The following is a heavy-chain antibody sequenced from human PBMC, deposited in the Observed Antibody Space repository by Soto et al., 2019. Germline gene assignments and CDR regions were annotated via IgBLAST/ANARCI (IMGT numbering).Heavy chain of an antibody. CDR1: GFSLTTREVG. V-gene: IGHV2-5*01. CDR2: VYWNNDR. J-gene: IGHJ5*02. CDR3: AHKGSSSFGWFDP. Sequence: QITLKESGPTLVKPTQTLTLTCTFSGFSLTTREVGVGWIRQPPGKALEWLALVYWNNDRRYSPSLESRLTITKDTSKNQVVLRMTNMDPVYTGTYYCAHKGSSSFGWFDPWGQGTAVTVSS. D-gene: IGHD6-6*01.